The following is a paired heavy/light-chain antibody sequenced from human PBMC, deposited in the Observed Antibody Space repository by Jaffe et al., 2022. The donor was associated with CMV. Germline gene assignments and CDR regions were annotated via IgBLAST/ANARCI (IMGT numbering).Light chain of an antibody. V-gene: IGKV3-15*01. Sequence: EVVLTQSPATLSLSPGERATLSCRASKSVNFNLAWYQQKPGQAPRLLISSASTRAIGIPDRFIGSGSGTEFTLTISSLQSEDFAVYYCQQYNNWPPITFGQGTRLEI. CDR3: QQYNNWPPIT. CDR2: SAS. CDR1: KSVNFN. J-gene: IGKJ5*01.
Heavy chain of an antibody. J-gene: IGHJ4*02. Sequence: EVQLLESGGGLVKPGGSLRLSCTVSGFIFSNYAMDWVRQAPGKGLEWVSGLTNTGAGTYYADSVKGRFTISRDNSKNTLYLQMNGLRVEDTAIYYCVKDQRFVAPRLYYFDSWGQGTLVAVSS. V-gene: IGHV3-23*01. D-gene: IGHD3-3*01. CDR1: GFIFSNYA. CDR3: VKDQRFVAPRLYYFDS. CDR2: LTNTGAGT.